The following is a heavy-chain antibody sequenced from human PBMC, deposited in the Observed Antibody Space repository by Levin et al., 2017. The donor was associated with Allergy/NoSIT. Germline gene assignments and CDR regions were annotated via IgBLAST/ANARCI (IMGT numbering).Heavy chain of an antibody. CDR1: GYTFTSYA. CDR3: ARDFVGATQSPWFDP. D-gene: IGHD1-26*01. J-gene: IGHJ5*02. V-gene: IGHV1-3*01. CDR2: INAGNGNT. Sequence: GESLKISCKASGYTFTSYAMHWVRQAPGQRLEWMGWINAGNGNTKYSQKFQGRVTITRDTSASTAYMELSSLRSEDTAVYYCARDFVGATQSPWFDPWGQGTLVTVSS.